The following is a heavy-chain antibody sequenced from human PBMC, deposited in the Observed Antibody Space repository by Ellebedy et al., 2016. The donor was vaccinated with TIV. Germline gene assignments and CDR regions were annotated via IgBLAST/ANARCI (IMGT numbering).Heavy chain of an antibody. CDR2: ISYDGSNK. CDR3: ARDPSIGDGGYYYYYMDV. V-gene: IGHV3-30-3*01. D-gene: IGHD4-23*01. J-gene: IGHJ6*03. CDR1: GFTFSSYA. Sequence: GESLKISXAASGFTFSSYAMHWVRQAPGKGLEWVAVISYDGSNKYYADSVKGRFTISRDNSKNTLYLQMNSLRAEDTAVYYCARDPSIGDGGYYYYYMDVWGKGTTVTVSS.